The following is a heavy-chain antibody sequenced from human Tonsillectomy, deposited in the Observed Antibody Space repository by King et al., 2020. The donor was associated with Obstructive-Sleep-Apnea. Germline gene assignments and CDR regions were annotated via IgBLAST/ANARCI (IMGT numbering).Heavy chain of an antibody. CDR2: IYYSGNT. CDR3: AREDYYGGKGFDY. CDR1: GGSISSGDYY. D-gene: IGHD4-23*01. V-gene: IGHV4-30-4*01. Sequence: QLQESGPGLVKTSQTLSLTCTVSGGSISSGDYYWSWIRQPPGKGLEWIGYIYYSGNTYYNPSLKSRVTISVDTSKNQFSLKLSSVTAADTAVYYCAREDYYGGKGFDYWGQGTLVTVSS. J-gene: IGHJ4*02.